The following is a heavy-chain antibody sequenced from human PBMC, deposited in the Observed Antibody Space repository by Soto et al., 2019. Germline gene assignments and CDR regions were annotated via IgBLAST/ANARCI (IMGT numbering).Heavy chain of an antibody. CDR2: IYTSGST. Sequence: SETLSLTCTISVGSISIYYWSWIRQPAGKGLDWIGRIYTSGSTNYNPSLKSRVTMSVDTSKNQFSLKLNSVTAADTAVYYCATDLDYYDRSGYSYWGQGTMVTVSS. J-gene: IGHJ4*02. D-gene: IGHD3-22*01. V-gene: IGHV4-4*07. CDR3: ATDLDYYDRSGYSY. CDR1: VGSISIYY.